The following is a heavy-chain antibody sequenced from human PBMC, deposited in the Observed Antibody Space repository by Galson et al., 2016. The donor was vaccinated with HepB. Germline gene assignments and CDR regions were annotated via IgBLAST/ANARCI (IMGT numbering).Heavy chain of an antibody. D-gene: IGHD4-23*01. J-gene: IGHJ3*01. CDR1: GGSISSSSYY. V-gene: IGHV4-39*01. CDR3: ARQQRAGLVNF. CDR2: VFYTGST. Sequence: SETLSLTCTVSGGSISSSSYYWGWIRQPPGKGLARIGSVFYTGSTYYNPSLQSRVTMSVDTSNNPFALKLSSVTAADTAVYSCARQQRAGLVNFWGQGTMVTVSS.